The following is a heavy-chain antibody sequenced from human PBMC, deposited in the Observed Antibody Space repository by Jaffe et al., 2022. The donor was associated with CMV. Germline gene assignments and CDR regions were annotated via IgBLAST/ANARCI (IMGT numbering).Heavy chain of an antibody. Sequence: QVQLVQSGAEVKKPGASVKVSCKASGYTFTSYYMHWVRQAPGQGLEWMGIINPSGGSTSYAQKFQGRVTMTRDTSTSTVYMELSSLRSEDTAVYYCARDRADTAMVRSSYFDYWGQGTLVTVSS. D-gene: IGHD5-18*01. V-gene: IGHV1-46*01. J-gene: IGHJ4*02. CDR3: ARDRADTAMVRSSYFDY. CDR1: GYTFTSYY. CDR2: INPSGGST.